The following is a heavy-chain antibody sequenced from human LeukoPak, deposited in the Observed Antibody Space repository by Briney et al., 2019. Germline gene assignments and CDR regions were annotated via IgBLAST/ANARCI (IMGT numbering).Heavy chain of an antibody. CDR3: ARHYYGSGSLNYYFDY. V-gene: IGHV4-39*01. Sequence: PSETLSLTCTVSGGSISSSGYYWGWIRQPPGKGREWIVCIDYSGGTYYNPSLKSRVTISVHTFKNQFSLKLTSVTAADTAVYYCARHYYGSGSLNYYFDYWGQGNLVTVSS. CDR1: GGSISSSGYY. D-gene: IGHD3-10*01. J-gene: IGHJ4*02. CDR2: IDYSGGT.